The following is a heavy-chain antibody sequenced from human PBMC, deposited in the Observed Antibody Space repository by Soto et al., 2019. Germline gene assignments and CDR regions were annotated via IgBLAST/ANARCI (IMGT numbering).Heavy chain of an antibody. CDR3: ARDFWSGYAPVYGVDV. Sequence: QVQLVESGGGVVQPGRSLRLSCAASGFTFSSYGMHWVRQAPGKGLEWVAVIWYDGTNKYYADSVKGRFTISRDNSKNTLYLQMNSLSAEDTAVYYCARDFWSGYAPVYGVDVWGQGTTVTVSS. J-gene: IGHJ6*02. CDR1: GFTFSSYG. CDR2: IWYDGTNK. V-gene: IGHV3-33*01. D-gene: IGHD3-3*01.